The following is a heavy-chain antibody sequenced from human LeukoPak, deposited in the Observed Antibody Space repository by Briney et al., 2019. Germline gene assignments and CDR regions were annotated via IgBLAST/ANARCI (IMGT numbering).Heavy chain of an antibody. CDR3: AKAMVTAYYFDY. CDR1: GFTFSSYG. V-gene: IGHV3-30*18. D-gene: IGHD2-21*02. Sequence: PGGSLRLSCAASGFTFSSYGMHWVRQAPGKGLEWVAVISYDGSNKYYADSVKGRFTISRDNSKNTLYLQMNSLRAEDTAVYYCAKAMVTAYYFDYWGQGTLVTVSS. CDR2: ISYDGSNK. J-gene: IGHJ4*02.